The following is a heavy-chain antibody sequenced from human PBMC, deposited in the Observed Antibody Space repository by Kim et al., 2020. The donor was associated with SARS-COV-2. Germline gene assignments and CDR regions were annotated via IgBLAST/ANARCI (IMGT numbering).Heavy chain of an antibody. D-gene: IGHD5-18*01. CDR1: GFTFSSYS. Sequence: GGSLRLSCAASGFTFSSYSMNWVRQAPGKGLEWVSSISSSSSYIYYADSVKGRFTISRDNAKNSLYLQMNSLRAEDTAVYYCARDNTAMVPTPDYWGQGTLVTVSS. J-gene: IGHJ4*02. V-gene: IGHV3-21*01. CDR3: ARDNTAMVPTPDY. CDR2: ISSSSSYI.